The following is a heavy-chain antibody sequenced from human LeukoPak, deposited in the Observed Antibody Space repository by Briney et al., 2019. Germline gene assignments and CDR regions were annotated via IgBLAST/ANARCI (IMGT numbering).Heavy chain of an antibody. CDR3: ARVSSGWYPTFNY. Sequence: ASVKVSCKASGYTSTSYDINWVRQATGQGLEWMGWMNPNSGNTGYAQKFQGRVTMTRNTSISTAYMELSSLRSEDTAVYYCARVSSGWYPTFNYWGQGTLVTVSS. J-gene: IGHJ4*02. D-gene: IGHD6-19*01. V-gene: IGHV1-8*01. CDR2: MNPNSGNT. CDR1: GYTSTSYD.